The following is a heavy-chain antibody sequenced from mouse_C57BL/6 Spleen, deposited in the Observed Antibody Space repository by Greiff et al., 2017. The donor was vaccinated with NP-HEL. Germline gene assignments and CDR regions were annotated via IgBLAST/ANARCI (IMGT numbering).Heavy chain of an antibody. D-gene: IGHD2-3*01. Sequence: EVQLQQSGPVLVKPGASVKMSCKASGYTFTDYYMNWVKQSHGKSLEWIGVINPYNGGTSYNQKFKGKATLTVDKSSSTAYMELNSLTSEDSAVYDCARDGYDGYYYFDYWGQGTTLTVSS. J-gene: IGHJ2*01. CDR1: GYTFTDYY. CDR2: INPYNGGT. CDR3: ARDGYDGYYYFDY. V-gene: IGHV1-19*01.